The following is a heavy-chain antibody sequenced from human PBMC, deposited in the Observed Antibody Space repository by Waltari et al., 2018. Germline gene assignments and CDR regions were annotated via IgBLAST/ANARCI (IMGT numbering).Heavy chain of an antibody. Sequence: EVQLVQSGAEVKKPGATVKISCKASGYTFTDYYMHWVQQAPGKGLEWMGRVDPEDGETIYAEKFPGRDTITADTSTDTAYMELSSLRSEDTAVYYCATVAEAITIFGVVIGPLGYWGQGTLVTVSS. V-gene: IGHV1-69-2*01. CDR2: VDPEDGET. CDR3: ATVAEAITIFGVVIGPLGY. CDR1: GYTFTDYY. D-gene: IGHD3-3*01. J-gene: IGHJ4*02.